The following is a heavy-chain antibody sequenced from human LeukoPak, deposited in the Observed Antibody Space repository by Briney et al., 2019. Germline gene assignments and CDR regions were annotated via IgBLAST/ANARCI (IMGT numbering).Heavy chain of an antibody. V-gene: IGHV1-2*02. Sequence: ASVKVSCKASGYTFTRYYMHWVRQAPGQGLEWMGWINPNSGGTNYAQKFQGRVTMTRDTSISTAYMELSRLRSDDTAVYYCARENEGDNWFDPWGQGTLVTVSS. J-gene: IGHJ5*02. CDR2: INPNSGGT. CDR1: GYTFTRYY. CDR3: ARENEGDNWFDP.